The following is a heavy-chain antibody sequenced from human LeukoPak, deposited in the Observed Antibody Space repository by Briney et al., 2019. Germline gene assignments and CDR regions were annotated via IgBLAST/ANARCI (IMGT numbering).Heavy chain of an antibody. CDR1: GGSFSGYY. Sequence: PSETLSLTCAVYGGSFSGYYWGWFRQPPGKGLEWIGEIDHRGSPNYNPSLKSRVTISEDTSKNQFSLKLISVTAADTSVYYCARGRGGSVYFYWGQGTLVTVSS. J-gene: IGHJ4*02. CDR2: IDHRGSP. CDR3: ARGRGGSVYFY. V-gene: IGHV4-34*01. D-gene: IGHD2-15*01.